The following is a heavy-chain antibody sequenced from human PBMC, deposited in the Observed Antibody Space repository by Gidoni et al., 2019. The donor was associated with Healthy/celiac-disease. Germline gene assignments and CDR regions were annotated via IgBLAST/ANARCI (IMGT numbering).Heavy chain of an antibody. D-gene: IGHD4-17*01. CDR2: ISAYNGNT. CDR1: GYTFTSYG. CDR3: ARDHYDYGDFDHYYYYGMDV. V-gene: IGHV1-18*01. Sequence: QVQLVQSGAEVKKPGASVKVSCQASGYTFTSYGISWVRQASGQGLEWMGWISAYNGNTNYAQKLQGRVTMTTDTSTSTAYMELRSLRSDDTAVYYCARDHYDYGDFDHYYYYGMDVWGQGTTVTVSS. J-gene: IGHJ6*02.